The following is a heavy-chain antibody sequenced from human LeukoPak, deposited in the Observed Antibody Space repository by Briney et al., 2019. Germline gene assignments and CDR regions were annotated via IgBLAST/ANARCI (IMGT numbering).Heavy chain of an antibody. CDR3: ARQGRIQLWRPALH. D-gene: IGHD5-18*01. CDR1: GGSFSGYF. CDR2: INHNGGT. J-gene: IGHJ4*02. Sequence: KASETLSLTCAVYGGSFSGYFWSWIRQPPGKGLEWIGDINHNGGTNYNPSLKSRVTISVDTSKNQFSLKLSSVTAADTAVYYCARQGRIQLWRPALHWGQGTLVTVSS. V-gene: IGHV4-34*01.